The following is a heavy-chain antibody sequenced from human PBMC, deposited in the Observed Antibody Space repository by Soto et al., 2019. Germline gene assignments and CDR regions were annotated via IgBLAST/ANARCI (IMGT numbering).Heavy chain of an antibody. J-gene: IGHJ5*02. CDR3: ARGLIVVVPAIIDP. V-gene: IGHV4-34*01. Sequence: SETLSLTCAVYGGSFSGYYWSWIRQPPGKGLEWIGEINHSGSTNYNPSLKSRVTISVDTSKNQFSLKLSSVTAADTAVYYCARGLIVVVPAIIDPWGQGTLVTVSS. D-gene: IGHD2-2*01. CDR2: INHSGST. CDR1: GGSFSGYY.